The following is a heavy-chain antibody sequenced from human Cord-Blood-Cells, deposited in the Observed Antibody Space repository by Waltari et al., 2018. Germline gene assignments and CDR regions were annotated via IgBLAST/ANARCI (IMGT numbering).Heavy chain of an antibody. CDR3: ASLVFGDRGY. D-gene: IGHD3-16*01. V-gene: IGHV3-48*03. CDR2: SSSSGSTM. J-gene: IGHJ4*02. Sequence: EVYLVESGGGLVQPGGSLRLSCADSGLSFGSYEMNWVRQAPGKGLEWVSYSSSSGSTMYYADSVKGRFTISRDNAKNSLYLQMNSLRAEDTAVYYCASLVFGDRGYWGQGTLVTVSS. CDR1: GLSFGSYE.